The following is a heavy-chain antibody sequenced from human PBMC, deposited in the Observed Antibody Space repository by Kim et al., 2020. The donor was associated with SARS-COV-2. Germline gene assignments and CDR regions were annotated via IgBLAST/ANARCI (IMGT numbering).Heavy chain of an antibody. CDR1: GGSISSYY. D-gene: IGHD6-19*01. Sequence: SETLSLTCTVSGGSISSYYWSWIRQPAGKGLEWIGRFHTSGCPNYNPSLKSRVTMSVDTSKNQFSLKLSSVTAADTAVYYCARDSAGPVSVAGPFFGFDYWGQGTLVTVSS. J-gene: IGHJ4*02. CDR2: FHTSGCP. V-gene: IGHV4-4*07. CDR3: ARDSAGPVSVAGPFFGFDY.